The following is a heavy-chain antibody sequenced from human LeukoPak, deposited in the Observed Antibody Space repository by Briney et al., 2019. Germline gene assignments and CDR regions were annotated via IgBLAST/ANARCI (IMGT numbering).Heavy chain of an antibody. CDR1: GGSISNYY. V-gene: IGHV4-59*01. CDR2: IYYSGST. Sequence: SETLSLTCTVSGGSISNYYWSWIRQPPGKGLEWIGYIYYSGSTNYNPSLKSRVTISVDTSKNQFSLKLSSVTAADTAVYYCARDRNGDSNWFDPWGQGTLVTVSS. J-gene: IGHJ5*02. CDR3: ARDRNGDSNWFDP. D-gene: IGHD4-17*01.